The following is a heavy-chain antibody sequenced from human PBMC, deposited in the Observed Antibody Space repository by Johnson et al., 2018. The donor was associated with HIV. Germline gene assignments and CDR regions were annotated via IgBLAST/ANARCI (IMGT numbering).Heavy chain of an antibody. V-gene: IGHV3-33*05. J-gene: IGHJ3*02. CDR2: ISDDGSNK. Sequence: QVQLVESGGGVVQPGRSLRLSCAASGFRFRSYVMHWVRQAPGKGLEWVAVISDDGSNKYYADSVKGRFTIFRDNSENTLFLQMNRLRAEDTAVYYCGKDNPRVGGAFCIWGQGTMVTVSS. CDR3: GKDNPRVGGAFCI. D-gene: IGHD1-14*01. CDR1: GFRFRSYV.